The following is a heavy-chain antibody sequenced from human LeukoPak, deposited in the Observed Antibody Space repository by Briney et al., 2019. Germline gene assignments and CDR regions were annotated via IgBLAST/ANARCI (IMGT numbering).Heavy chain of an antibody. CDR1: GFTFSSYG. CDR2: ISYDGSNK. V-gene: IGHV3-30*18. J-gene: IGHJ4*02. D-gene: IGHD1-26*01. Sequence: GGSLRLSCTASGFTFSSYGMHWVRQAPGKGLEWVAVISYDGSNKYYADSVKGRFTISRDNSKNTLYLQMNSLRAEDTAVYYCAKDGASGSYYFDCWGQGTPVTVSS. CDR3: AKDGASGSYYFDC.